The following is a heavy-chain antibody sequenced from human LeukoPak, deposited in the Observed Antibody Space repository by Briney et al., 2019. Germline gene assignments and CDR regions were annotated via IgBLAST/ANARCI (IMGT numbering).Heavy chain of an antibody. D-gene: IGHD5-12*01. CDR2: ISSRSSDI. J-gene: IGHJ4*02. Sequence: GGSLRLSCAASGFTFNIYTMNWVRQAPGKGLDWVSSISSRSSDIHYADSVKGRFTISRDNSKNTLYLQMNSLRAEVTAVYYCAKDLDIVATITGNWGQGTLVTVSS. CDR1: GFTFNIYT. CDR3: AKDLDIVATITGN. V-gene: IGHV3-21*04.